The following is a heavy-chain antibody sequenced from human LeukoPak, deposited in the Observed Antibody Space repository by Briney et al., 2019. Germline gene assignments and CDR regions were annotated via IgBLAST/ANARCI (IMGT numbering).Heavy chain of an antibody. D-gene: IGHD6-19*01. CDR1: GGTFSSYA. CDR2: IIPIFGTA. V-gene: IGHV1-69*13. Sequence: SVKVSCKASGGTFSSYAMSWVRQAPGQGLEWMGGIIPIFGTANYAQKFQGGVTITADESTSTAYMELSSLRSEDTAVYYCASSGYSSGWYWKLDYWGQGTLVTVSS. CDR3: ASSGYSSGWYWKLDY. J-gene: IGHJ4*02.